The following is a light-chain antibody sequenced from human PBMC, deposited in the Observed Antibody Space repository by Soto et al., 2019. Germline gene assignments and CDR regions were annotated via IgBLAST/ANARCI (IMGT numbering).Light chain of an antibody. CDR3: QQYNNWPPIT. V-gene: IGKV3D-15*01. Sequence: EIVMTQSPATLSVSPGERATLSCRASQSVSSNLAWYQQKPGQAPRLLIYGASTRATGIPARFSGSGSGTEFTLTISSLQSADVSVDYCQQYNNWPPITFGQGTRLEIK. CDR2: GAS. J-gene: IGKJ5*01. CDR1: QSVSSN.